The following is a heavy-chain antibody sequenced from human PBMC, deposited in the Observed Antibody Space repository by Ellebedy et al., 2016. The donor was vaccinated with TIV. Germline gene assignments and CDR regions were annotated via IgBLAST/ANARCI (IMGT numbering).Heavy chain of an antibody. CDR1: GFTFSSNW. V-gene: IGHV3-30*18. D-gene: IGHD3-10*01. J-gene: IGHJ6*02. CDR3: AKIVYTNRPGSYYYYGMDV. Sequence: PGGSLRLSCAASGFTFSSNWMSWVRQAPGKGLEWVAVISADGATNYHADSVEGRFTISRDNSQNTLYLQMNSLRPEDTAVYFCAKIVYTNRPGSYYYYGMDVWGQGTTVTVSS. CDR2: ISADGATN.